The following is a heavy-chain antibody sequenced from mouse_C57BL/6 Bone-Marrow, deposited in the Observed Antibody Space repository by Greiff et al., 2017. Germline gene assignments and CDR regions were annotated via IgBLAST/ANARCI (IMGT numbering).Heavy chain of an antibody. CDR3: ARGFFDV. V-gene: IGHV1-69*01. J-gene: IGHJ1*03. Sequence: QVQLQQPGAELVMPGASVKLSCKASGYTFTSYWMHWVKQRPGQGLEWIGEIDPSDSYTNYNQKFKGKSTLTVDKSSSTAYMQLSSLTSEDSAVDYCARGFFDVWGTGTTVTVSS. CDR2: IDPSDSYT. CDR1: GYTFTSYW.